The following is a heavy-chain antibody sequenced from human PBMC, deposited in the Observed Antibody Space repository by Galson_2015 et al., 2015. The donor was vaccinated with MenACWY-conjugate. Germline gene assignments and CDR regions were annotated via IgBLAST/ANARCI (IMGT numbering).Heavy chain of an antibody. J-gene: IGHJ6*02. V-gene: IGHV5-51*01. D-gene: IGHD1-7*01. CDR2: IYPGDSDT. CDR1: GYNFNGYW. CDR3: ARQRAKTGTAVPYYYYAMDV. Sequence: QSGAEVKKPGESLKISCKASGYNFNGYWIGWVRQMPGKGLEWMGTIYPGDSDTRYSPSFQGQVTISADRSINTAYLRWSSLEPSDTAMYYCARQRAKTGTAVPYYYYAMDVWGQGTTVTVSS.